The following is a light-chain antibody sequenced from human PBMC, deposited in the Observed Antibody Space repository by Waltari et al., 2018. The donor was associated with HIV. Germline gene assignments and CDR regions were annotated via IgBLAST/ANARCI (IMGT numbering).Light chain of an antibody. CDR1: SWDIGTYNY. CDR2: DVN. V-gene: IGLV2-14*03. J-gene: IGLJ3*02. CDR3: RSYSRTNTWV. Sequence: QSALTQPASVSGSPGQSITISCTGTSWDIGTYNYVSWYQQHPGKAPKLILFDVNNRPSGISDRFSGSKSANMASLTISGLQAADEADYYCRSYSRTNTWVFGGGTRLTVL.